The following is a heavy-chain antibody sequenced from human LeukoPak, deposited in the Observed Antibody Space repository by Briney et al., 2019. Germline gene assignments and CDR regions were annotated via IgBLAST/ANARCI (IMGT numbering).Heavy chain of an antibody. CDR2: IAYDGSYK. D-gene: IGHD1-14*01. CDR3: AREPLTGYYFDY. Sequence: PGGSLRLSCAASGFTSSIYPMHGVRQAPGKGLEWVAVIAYDGSYKYYADSVKGRFTISRDNSKNTLSLQMNSLRAEDTAVYYCAREPLTGYYFDYWGQGTLVTVSS. CDR1: GFTSSIYP. V-gene: IGHV3-30*14. J-gene: IGHJ4*02.